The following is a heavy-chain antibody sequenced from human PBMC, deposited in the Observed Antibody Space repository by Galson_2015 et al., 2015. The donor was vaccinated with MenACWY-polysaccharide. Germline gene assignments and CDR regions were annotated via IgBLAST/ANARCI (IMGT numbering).Heavy chain of an antibody. Sequence: SLRLSCAASGFTFSSYCIHWVRQAPRKGLVWASRICSDENSITYAGSVKGRFTISRENAENTVYLQMNSLTAEDTALYYCVRGSSGWRGMDVWGQGTTVTVSS. V-gene: IGHV3-74*01. D-gene: IGHD6-19*01. J-gene: IGHJ6*02. CDR1: GFTFSSYC. CDR3: VRGSSGWRGMDV. CDR2: ICSDENSI.